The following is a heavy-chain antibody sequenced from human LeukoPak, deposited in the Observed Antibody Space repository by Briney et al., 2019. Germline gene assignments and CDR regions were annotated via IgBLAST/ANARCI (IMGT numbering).Heavy chain of an antibody. Sequence: SETLSLTCTVSGGSVSSGSYYWSWIRQPPGKGQEWIGYIYYSGSTNYNPSLKSRVTISVDTSKNQFSLKLSSVTAADTAVYYCAKSYKGYCSGGSCHDYWGQGTLVTVSS. CDR1: GGSVSSGSYY. V-gene: IGHV4-61*01. J-gene: IGHJ4*02. D-gene: IGHD2-15*01. CDR3: AKSYKGYCSGGSCHDY. CDR2: IYYSGST.